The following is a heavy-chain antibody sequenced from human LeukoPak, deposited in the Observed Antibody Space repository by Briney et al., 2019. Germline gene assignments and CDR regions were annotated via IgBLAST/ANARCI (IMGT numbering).Heavy chain of an antibody. Sequence: PGRSLRLSCAASGFTFSSYGMHGVRRAPDKGLEGVAVIWYDGSNKYYADSVKGRFTISRENSKNTLYLQMNSLRAEDTAVYYCARDGIPRIAAAGFDYWGQGTLVTVSS. CDR3: ARDGIPRIAAAGFDY. CDR1: GFTFSSYG. D-gene: IGHD6-13*01. V-gene: IGHV3-33*01. J-gene: IGHJ4*02. CDR2: IWYDGSNK.